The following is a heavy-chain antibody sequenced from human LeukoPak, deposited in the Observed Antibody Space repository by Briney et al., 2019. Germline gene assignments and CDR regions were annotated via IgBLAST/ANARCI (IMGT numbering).Heavy chain of an antibody. CDR1: GVSISSGGYY. J-gene: IGHJ3*02. CDR3: ARDSDLYRWEAFDI. V-gene: IGHV4-31*03. CDR2: IYYSGST. D-gene: IGHD1-26*01. Sequence: SETLSLTCTVSGVSISSGGYYWSWIRQHPGKGLEWIGYIYYSGSTYYNPSLKSRVTISVDTSKNQFSLKLSSVTAADTAVYYCARDSDLYRWEAFDIWGQGTMVTVS.